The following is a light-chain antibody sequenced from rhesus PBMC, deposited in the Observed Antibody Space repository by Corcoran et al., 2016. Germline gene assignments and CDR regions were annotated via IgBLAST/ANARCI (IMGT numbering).Light chain of an antibody. CDR3: LQDYTTPLT. CDR1: QGINRE. J-gene: IGKJ4*01. Sequence: DIQMTQSPSSLSASVGDRVTVACRASQGINRELSWYQQKTGKAPTLLIYSASSLQTGVSSRFSGSGSGTYYTLTITSLQPEDFATYYCLQDYTTPLTFGGGTKVEIK. V-gene: IGKV1-94*01. CDR2: SAS.